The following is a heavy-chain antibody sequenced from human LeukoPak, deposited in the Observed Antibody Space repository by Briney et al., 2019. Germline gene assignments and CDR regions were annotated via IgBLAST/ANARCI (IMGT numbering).Heavy chain of an antibody. V-gene: IGHV4-34*01. CDR3: ARRRITMVRGGWFDP. CDR1: GGSFSGYY. CDR2: INHSGST. D-gene: IGHD3-10*01. J-gene: IGHJ5*02. Sequence: SETLSLTCAVYGGSFSGYYWSWIRQPPGKGLEWIGEINHSGSTNYNPSLKSRVTISVDTSKNQFSLKLSSVTAADTAVYYCARRRITMVRGGWFDPWGQGTLVTVSS.